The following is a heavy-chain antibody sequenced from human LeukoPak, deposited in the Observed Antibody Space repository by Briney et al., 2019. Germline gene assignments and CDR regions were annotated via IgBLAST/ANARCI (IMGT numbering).Heavy chain of an antibody. CDR3: ARVGGSSDFDY. Sequence: GGSLRLSCAASGFTFSTYWMHWVRQAPGKGLVWVSRIDTDGSSTTYADSVKGRFTISRDNAKNTLYLQMNSLRAEDTAVYYCARVGGSSDFDYWGQGTQVTVSS. D-gene: IGHD3-10*01. V-gene: IGHV3-74*01. J-gene: IGHJ4*02. CDR2: IDTDGSST. CDR1: GFTFSTYW.